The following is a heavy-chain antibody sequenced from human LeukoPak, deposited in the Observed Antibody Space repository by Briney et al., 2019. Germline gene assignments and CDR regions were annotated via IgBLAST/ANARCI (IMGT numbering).Heavy chain of an antibody. CDR2: ISYSGTYI. Sequence: GGSLRLSCAASGFTFSSYSMNWVRQAPGKGLEWVSSISYSGTYIYYADSVKGRFSISRDNAKNSLSLQMNSLRAEDTAIYYCTTDTWYSAGHWGQGTLVTVSS. CDR3: TTDTWYSAGH. V-gene: IGHV3-21*04. J-gene: IGHJ4*02. D-gene: IGHD2-15*01. CDR1: GFTFSSYS.